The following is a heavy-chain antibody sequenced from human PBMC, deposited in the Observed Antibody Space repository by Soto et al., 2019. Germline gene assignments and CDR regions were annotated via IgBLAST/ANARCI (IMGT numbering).Heavy chain of an antibody. V-gene: IGHV3-21*01. CDR2: ISSRSDI. D-gene: IGHD2-2*02. J-gene: IGHJ6*02. Sequence: GGSLRLSCVGSGFTFSTYSINWVRQAPGKGLEWVSSISSRSDIYYADSVKGRFTISRDNAKNSVSLQMNSLRAEDTAVYYCAREYTAWPLAYGLDVWGQGTTVTVPS. CDR1: GFTFSTYS. CDR3: AREYTAWPLAYGLDV.